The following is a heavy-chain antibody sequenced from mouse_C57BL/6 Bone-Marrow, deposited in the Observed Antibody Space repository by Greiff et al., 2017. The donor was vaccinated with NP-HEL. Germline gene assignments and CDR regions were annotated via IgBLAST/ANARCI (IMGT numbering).Heavy chain of an antibody. CDR1: GYAFSSSW. D-gene: IGHD1-1*01. CDR2: IYPGDGDT. J-gene: IGHJ2*01. V-gene: IGHV1-82*01. CDR3: ARDTTVSSYFDY. Sequence: QVQLQQSGPELVKPGASVKISCTASGYAFSSSWMTWVKQRPGKGLEWIGRIYPGDGDTNYNGKFKGKATLTADKSSSTAYMQLSSLTSEDSAVYFCARDTTVSSYFDYWGQGTTLTVSS.